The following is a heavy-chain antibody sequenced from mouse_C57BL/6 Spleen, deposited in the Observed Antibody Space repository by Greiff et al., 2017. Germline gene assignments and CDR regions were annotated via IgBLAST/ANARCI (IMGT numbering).Heavy chain of an antibody. Sequence: EVQVVESGGGLVKPGGSLKLSCAASGFTFSSYAMSWVRQTPEKRLAWVATISDGGSYTYYPDNVKGRFTISRDNAKNTLYLQMSHLKSAYTAMYYCAMHYSSLYYAMDYWGQGTSVTVSS. CDR1: GFTFSSYA. V-gene: IGHV5-4*01. J-gene: IGHJ4*01. D-gene: IGHD1-1*01. CDR3: AMHYSSLYYAMDY. CDR2: ISDGGSYT.